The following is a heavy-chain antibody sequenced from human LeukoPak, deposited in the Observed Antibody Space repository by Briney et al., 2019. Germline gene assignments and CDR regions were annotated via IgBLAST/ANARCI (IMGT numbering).Heavy chain of an antibody. V-gene: IGHV3-53*01. CDR1: GFTVSSNY. CDR3: ASYSGGYYPYQFDY. D-gene: IGHD3-22*01. J-gene: IGHJ4*02. CDR2: IYSGGST. Sequence: GGSLRLSCAASGFTVSSNYMSWVRQAPGKGLEWVSVIYSGGSTYYADSVKGRFTISRDNSKNTLYLQMNSLRAEDTAVYYCASYSGGYYPYQFDYWGQGTLVTVSS.